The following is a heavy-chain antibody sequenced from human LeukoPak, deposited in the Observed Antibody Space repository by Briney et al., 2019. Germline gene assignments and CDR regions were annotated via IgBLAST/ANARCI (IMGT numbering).Heavy chain of an antibody. V-gene: IGHV1-2*02. CDR2: INPNSGGT. J-gene: IGHJ6*02. CDR3: ARGLPRYYYYYGMDV. CDR1: GYTFTGYY. Sequence: ASVKVSCTASGYTFTGYYMHWVRQAPEQGLEWMGWINPNSGGTNYAQKFQGRVTMTRDTSISTAYMELSRLRSDDTAVYSCARGLPRYYYYYGMDVWGQGTTVTVSS.